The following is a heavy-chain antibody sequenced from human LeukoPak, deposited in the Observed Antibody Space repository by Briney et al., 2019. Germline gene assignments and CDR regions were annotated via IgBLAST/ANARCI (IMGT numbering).Heavy chain of an antibody. V-gene: IGHV4-34*01. Sequence: PSETLSLTCTVSGGSISSYYWSWIRQPPGKGLEWIGEINHSGSTNYNPSLKSRVTISVDTSKNQFSLKLSSVTAADTAVYYCARRGPDKRAYSNFVRPFDYWGQGTLVTVSS. J-gene: IGHJ4*02. CDR3: ARRGPDKRAYSNFVRPFDY. D-gene: IGHD4-11*01. CDR2: INHSGST. CDR1: GGSISSYY.